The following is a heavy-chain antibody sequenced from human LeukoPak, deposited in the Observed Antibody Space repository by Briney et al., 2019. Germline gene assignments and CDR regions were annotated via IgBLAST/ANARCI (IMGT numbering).Heavy chain of an antibody. CDR1: GFTFSSYA. V-gene: IGHV3-48*01. CDR2: ISSSSSTI. J-gene: IGHJ4*02. Sequence: GGSLRLSCATSGFTFSSYAMSWVRQAPGKGLEWVSYISSSSSTIYYADSVKGRFTISRDNAKNSLYLQMNSLRAEDTAVYYCARSQIYSSGWYCSYWGQGTLVTVSS. CDR3: ARSQIYSSGWYCSY. D-gene: IGHD6-19*01.